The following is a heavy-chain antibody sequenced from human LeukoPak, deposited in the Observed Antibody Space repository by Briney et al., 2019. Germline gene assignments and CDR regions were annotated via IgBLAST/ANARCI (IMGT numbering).Heavy chain of an antibody. D-gene: IGHD3-16*01. Sequence: ASVKVSCKAAEYTFTGYYMHWVRQAPGQGLEWMGWINPNSGDTNYAQKFQGRVTMTRDTSISTAYMELSRLRSDDTAVYYCARARYRLAETYIDYWGQGTLVTVSS. CDR3: ARARYRLAETYIDY. V-gene: IGHV1-2*02. J-gene: IGHJ4*02. CDR2: INPNSGDT. CDR1: EYTFTGYY.